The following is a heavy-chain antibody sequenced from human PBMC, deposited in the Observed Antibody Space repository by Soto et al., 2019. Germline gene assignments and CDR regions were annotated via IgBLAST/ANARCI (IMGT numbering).Heavy chain of an antibody. V-gene: IGHV1-69*06. CDR3: ARDPTNDYGDDTFDY. J-gene: IGHJ4*02. CDR2: IIPSYDRT. D-gene: IGHD4-17*01. CDR1: GGAFQSYA. Sequence: QVLLLQSGSEVKKPGSSVKVSCKASGGAFQSYAIHWVRQAPGQGLEYMGRIIPSYDRTKYAQKFQGRLTVTADMYTSTVYMELSSLRSEDTAVYYCARDPTNDYGDDTFDYWGQGTKVIVSS.